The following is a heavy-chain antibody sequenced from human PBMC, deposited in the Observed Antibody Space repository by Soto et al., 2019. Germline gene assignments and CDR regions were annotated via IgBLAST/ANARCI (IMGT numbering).Heavy chain of an antibody. CDR1: GGSFSGYY. J-gene: IGHJ3*02. CDR2: INHSGST. V-gene: IGHV4-34*01. CDR3: ARGQLPPPPRYCSSTSCPSEAFDI. Sequence: SETLSLTCAVYGGSFSGYYWSWIRQPPGKGLEWIGEINHSGSTNYNPSLKSRVTIPVDTSEKQFSLKLSSVTAADTAVYYCARGQLPPPPRYCSSTSCPSEAFDIWGQGTMVTVSS. D-gene: IGHD2-2*01.